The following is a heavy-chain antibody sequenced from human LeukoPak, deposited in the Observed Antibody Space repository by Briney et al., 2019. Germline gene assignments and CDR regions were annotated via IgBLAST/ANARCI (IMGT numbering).Heavy chain of an antibody. D-gene: IGHD6-19*01. CDR3: ARGAPTYSSGWSNWFDP. Sequence: ASVKVSCKASGYTFTSYYMHWVRQAPGQGLEWMGIINPSGGSTSYAQKFQGRVTMTRDTSTSTVYMELSSLRSEDTAVYYCARGAPTYSSGWSNWFDPWGQGTLVTVSS. CDR2: INPSGGST. V-gene: IGHV1-46*01. CDR1: GYTFTSYY. J-gene: IGHJ5*02.